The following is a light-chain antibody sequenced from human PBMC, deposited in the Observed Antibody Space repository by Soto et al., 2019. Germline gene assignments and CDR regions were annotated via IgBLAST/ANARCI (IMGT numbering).Light chain of an antibody. CDR2: EVT. CDR3: SSYTTSSTRV. V-gene: IGLV2-14*01. J-gene: IGLJ1*01. Sequence: QSALTQPASVSGSPGQSIAISCTGSSSDVGIYNYVSWYQQHPGKVPKLIIYEVTNRPSGVSNRFSGSKSGNTASLTISGLQAEDEADYYCSSYTTSSTRVFGTGKTGNVL. CDR1: SSDVGIYNY.